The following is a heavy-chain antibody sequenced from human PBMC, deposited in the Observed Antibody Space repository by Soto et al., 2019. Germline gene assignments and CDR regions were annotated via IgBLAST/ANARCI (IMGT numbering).Heavy chain of an antibody. CDR1: GGSISSSSYN. D-gene: IGHD2-2*01. J-gene: IGHJ6*02. CDR3: ARQDIVVVPADMLYYYYGMDV. V-gene: IGHV4-39*01. CDR2: IYYSGST. Sequence: SETMSLTCTVPGGSISSSSYNWGWIRQPPGKGLEWIGSIYYSGSTYYNPSLKSRVTISVDTSKNQFSLKLSSVTAADTAVYYCARQDIVVVPADMLYYYYGMDVWGQGTTVT.